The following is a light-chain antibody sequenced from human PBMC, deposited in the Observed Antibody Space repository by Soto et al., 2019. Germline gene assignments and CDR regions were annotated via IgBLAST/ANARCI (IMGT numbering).Light chain of an antibody. J-gene: IGKJ2*01. CDR3: QEYYSTPPYT. CDR2: WAS. Sequence: DIVMTQSPDSLAVSLGERATINCKSSQSVLYSSNNKNYLAWYQQKPGQPPKLLIYWASTRESGLPDRFSGSGSGTDFTLTISSLQAGDVAVYYCQEYYSTPPYTFGQGTKLEIK. CDR1: QSVLYSSNNKNY. V-gene: IGKV4-1*01.